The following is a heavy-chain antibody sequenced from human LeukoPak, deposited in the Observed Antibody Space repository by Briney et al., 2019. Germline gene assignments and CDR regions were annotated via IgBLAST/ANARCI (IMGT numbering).Heavy chain of an antibody. V-gene: IGHV1-18*01. J-gene: IGHJ4*02. D-gene: IGHD3-10*01. CDR3: ARGGAYYGSGSEPDY. CDR2: ISAYNGNT. CDR1: GYTFTSYG. Sequence: VASVKVSCKASGYTFTSYGISWVRQAPGQGLEWMGWISAYNGNTNYAQKLQGRVTMTTDTSTSTAYMELRSLRSDDTAVYYCARGGAYYGSGSEPDYWGQGTLVTVSS.